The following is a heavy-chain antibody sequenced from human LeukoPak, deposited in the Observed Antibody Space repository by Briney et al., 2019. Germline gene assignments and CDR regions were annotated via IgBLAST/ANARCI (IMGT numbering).Heavy chain of an antibody. V-gene: IGHV3-30*03. J-gene: IGHJ3*02. CDR3: AGGEWSIHAFDI. CDR2: ISYDGSNK. CDR1: GFTFSSYG. D-gene: IGHD3-10*01. Sequence: GGSLRLSCAASGFTFSSYGMHWVRQAPGKGLEWVAVISYDGSNKYYADSVKGRFTISRDNSKNTLYLQMNSLRAEDTAVYYCAGGEWSIHAFDIWGQGTMVTVSS.